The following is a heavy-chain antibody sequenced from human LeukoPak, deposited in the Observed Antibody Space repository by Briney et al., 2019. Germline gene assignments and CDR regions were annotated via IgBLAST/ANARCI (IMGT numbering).Heavy chain of an antibody. V-gene: IGHV4-61*02. CDR3: ARGRGSNYDFWRGYYTGVFDY. CDR1: GGSISSGSYY. J-gene: IGHJ4*02. CDR2: IYTSGST. D-gene: IGHD3-3*01. Sequence: SETLSLTCTVSGGSISSGSYYWSWIRQPAGKGLEWIGRIYTSGSTNYNPSLKSRVTISVDTSKNQFSLKLSSVTAADTAVYYCARGRGSNYDFWRGYYTGVFDYWGQGTLVTVSS.